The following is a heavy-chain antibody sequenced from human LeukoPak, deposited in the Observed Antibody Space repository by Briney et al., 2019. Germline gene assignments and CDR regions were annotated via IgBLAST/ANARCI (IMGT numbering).Heavy chain of an antibody. CDR2: ISSSSSTI. CDR1: GFTFSSYS. J-gene: IGHJ2*01. D-gene: IGHD2-21*02. V-gene: IGHV3-48*01. CDR3: ARDLSLTHWYFDL. Sequence: GGSLRLSCAASGFTFSSYSMNWVRQAPGKGLEWGSYISSSSSTIYYADSVKGRFTISRDNSKNTLYLQMNSLRAEDTAVYYCARDLSLTHWYFDLWGRGTLVTVSS.